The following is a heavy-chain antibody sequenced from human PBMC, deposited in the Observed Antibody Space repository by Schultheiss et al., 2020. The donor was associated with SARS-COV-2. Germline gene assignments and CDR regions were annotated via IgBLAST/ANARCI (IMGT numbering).Heavy chain of an antibody. CDR1: GFTFSSHW. J-gene: IGHJ4*02. Sequence: GESLKISCAASGFTFSSHWMHWVRQAPGKGLVWVSRINSDGSSTSYADSVKGRFTISRDNAKNTLYLQMNSLRPEDTAIYYCARDLPPHDYWGQGTLVTVSS. V-gene: IGHV3-74*01. CDR2: INSDGSST. CDR3: ARDLPPHDY.